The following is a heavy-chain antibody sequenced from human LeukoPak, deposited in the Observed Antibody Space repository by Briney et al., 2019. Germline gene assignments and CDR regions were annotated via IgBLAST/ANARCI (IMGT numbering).Heavy chain of an antibody. CDR3: ARVLRAKPSHFDY. Sequence: GGSLRLSCAASGFTFSSYWMSWVRQAPGKGLEWVANIKQDGSEKYYVDSVKGRFTISRDNAKNSLYLQMNSLRAEDTAVYYCARVLRAKPSHFDYWGQGTLVTVSS. V-gene: IGHV3-7*01. CDR2: IKQDGSEK. CDR1: GFTFSSYW. J-gene: IGHJ4*02. D-gene: IGHD1-26*01.